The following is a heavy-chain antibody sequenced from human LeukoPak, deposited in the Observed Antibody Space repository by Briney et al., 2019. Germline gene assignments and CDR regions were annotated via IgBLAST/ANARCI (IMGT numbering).Heavy chain of an antibody. CDR2: INAYNGNT. Sequence: ASVKVSCKASGYTFTSYGISWVRQAPGQGLEWMGWINAYNGNTNYAQKLQGRVTMTTDTSTSTAYMELRSLRSDDTAVYYCAISYSGSYCLEYWGQGTLVTVSS. V-gene: IGHV1-18*01. CDR1: GYTFTSYG. CDR3: AISYSGSYCLEY. J-gene: IGHJ4*02. D-gene: IGHD1-26*01.